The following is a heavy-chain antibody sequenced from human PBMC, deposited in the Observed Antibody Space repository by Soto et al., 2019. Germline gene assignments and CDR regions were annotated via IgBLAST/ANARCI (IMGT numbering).Heavy chain of an antibody. V-gene: IGHV4-34*01. CDR3: ARGRGWLRQKGWFDP. Sequence: SETLSLTCAVYGGSFSGYYWSWIRQPPGKGLEWIGEINHSGSTNYNPSLKSRVTISVDTSKNQFSLKLSSVTAADTAVYYCARGRGWLRQKGWFDPWGQGTLVPVSS. CDR2: INHSGST. D-gene: IGHD5-12*01. CDR1: GGSFSGYY. J-gene: IGHJ5*02.